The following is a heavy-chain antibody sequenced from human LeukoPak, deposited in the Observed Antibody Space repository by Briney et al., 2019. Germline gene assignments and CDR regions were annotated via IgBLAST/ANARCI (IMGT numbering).Heavy chain of an antibody. J-gene: IGHJ3*02. CDR1: GFSFSIYA. CDR2: IYGGGST. CDR3: ARGGSGDIFDI. V-gene: IGHV3-53*01. D-gene: IGHD2-21*01. Sequence: GALRLSCAASGFSFSIYAMSWVRQAPGKGLEWVSVIYGGGSTDYADSVKGRFTISRDNLKNTLYLQMNSLRAEDTAVYYCARGGSGDIFDIWGQGTMVTVSS.